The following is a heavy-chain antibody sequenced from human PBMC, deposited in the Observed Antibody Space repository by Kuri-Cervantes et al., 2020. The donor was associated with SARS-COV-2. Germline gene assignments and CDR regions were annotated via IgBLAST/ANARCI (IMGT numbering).Heavy chain of an antibody. CDR2: ISSSSSYI. CDR1: GFTVSSNY. Sequence: GESLKISCAASGFTVSSNYMSWVRQAPGKGLEWVSSISSSSSYIFYADSVKGRFTISRDNARNSLYLQMNSLRAEDTAVYYCARGRTFYYDRDAFDIWGQGTMVTDSS. V-gene: IGHV3-21*01. J-gene: IGHJ3*02. D-gene: IGHD3-22*01. CDR3: ARGRTFYYDRDAFDI.